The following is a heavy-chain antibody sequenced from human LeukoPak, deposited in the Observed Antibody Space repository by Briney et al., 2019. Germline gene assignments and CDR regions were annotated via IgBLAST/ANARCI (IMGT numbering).Heavy chain of an antibody. J-gene: IGHJ4*02. D-gene: IGHD5-24*01. V-gene: IGHV4-59*01. CDR2: IYYSGST. Sequence: SETLSLTCTVSGGSISSYYGSWIRQPPGKGLEWIGYIYYSGSTNYNPSLKSRVTISVDTSKNQFSLKLSSVTAADTAVYYCARSSEGYTHDYWGQGTLVTVSS. CDR3: ARSSEGYTHDY. CDR1: GGSISSYY.